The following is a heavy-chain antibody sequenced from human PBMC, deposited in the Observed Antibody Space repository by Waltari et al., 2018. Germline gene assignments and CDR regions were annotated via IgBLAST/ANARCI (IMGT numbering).Heavy chain of an antibody. CDR3: ARYDYGDYGGGFDY. J-gene: IGHJ4*02. CDR1: GGSISSYY. Sequence: QVQLQESGPGLVKPSETLSLTCTVSGGSISSYYWSWIRQPPGKGLEWIGNIYEMGRTNYNPSVKSRVTISVDTSKNQFSLKLSSVTAADTAVYYCARYDYGDYGGGFDYWGQGTLVTVSS. D-gene: IGHD4-17*01. CDR2: IYEMGRT. V-gene: IGHV4-59*01.